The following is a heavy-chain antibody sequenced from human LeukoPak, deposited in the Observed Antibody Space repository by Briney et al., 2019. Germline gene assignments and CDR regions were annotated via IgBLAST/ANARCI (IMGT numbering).Heavy chain of an antibody. J-gene: IGHJ3*02. V-gene: IGHV4-34*01. D-gene: IGHD5-18*01. Sequence: SETLSLTCAVYGGSFSGYYWSWIRQPPGKGLEWIGEINHSGSTNYNPSLKSRVTISVDTSKNQFSLKLSSVTAADTAVYYCARGRGSSYGSLYVTDAFDIWGQGTMVTVSS. CDR2: INHSGST. CDR3: ARGRGSSYGSLYVTDAFDI. CDR1: GGSFSGYY.